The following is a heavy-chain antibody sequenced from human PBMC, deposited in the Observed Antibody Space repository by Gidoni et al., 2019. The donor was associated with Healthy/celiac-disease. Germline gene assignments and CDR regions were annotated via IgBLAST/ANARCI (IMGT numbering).Heavy chain of an antibody. CDR2: INPSGGST. J-gene: IGHJ5*02. CDR1: GYTLTRYY. V-gene: IGHV1-46*01. CDR3: ARGGVVVSTEWWFDP. D-gene: IGHD2-15*01. Sequence: VQLVQSGAEVKKPGASVQVSCKASGYTLTRYYMHWVRQAPGPGLEWMGLINPSGGSTSYSQKFQGRVTMTRDTSTSTVYMELSSLRSEDTAVYYCARGGVVVSTEWWFDPWGQGTLVTVSS.